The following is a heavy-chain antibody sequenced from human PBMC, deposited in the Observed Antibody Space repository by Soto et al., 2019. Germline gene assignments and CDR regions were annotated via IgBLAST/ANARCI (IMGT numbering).Heavy chain of an antibody. V-gene: IGHV3-15*01. CDR2: IKSKTDGGTT. J-gene: IGHJ1*01. Sequence: GGSLLSCAASGFTFTNAWMSWVRQAPGKGLEWVGRIKSKTDGGTTDYAAPVKGRFTISRDDSKNTLYLQMNSLKTEDTAAYYCTTARGTYGAEYFQHWGQGTLVTVSS. D-gene: IGHD4-17*01. CDR1: GFTFTNAW. CDR3: TTARGTYGAEYFQH.